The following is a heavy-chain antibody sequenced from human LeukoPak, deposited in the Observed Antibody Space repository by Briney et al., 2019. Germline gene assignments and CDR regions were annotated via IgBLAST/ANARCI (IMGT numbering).Heavy chain of an antibody. CDR2: IKQDGSEK. Sequence: GGSLRLSCAASGFTSSSYWMSWVRQAPGKGLEWVANIKQDGSEKYYVDSVKGRFTISRDNAKNSLYLQMNSLRAEDTAVYYCARKNGLDYWGQGILVTVSS. J-gene: IGHJ4*02. V-gene: IGHV3-7*01. CDR3: ARKNGLDY. CDR1: GFTSSSYW.